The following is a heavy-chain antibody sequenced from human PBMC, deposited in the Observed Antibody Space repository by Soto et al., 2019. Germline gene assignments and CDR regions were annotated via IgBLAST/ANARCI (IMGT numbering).Heavy chain of an antibody. CDR1: GFTFSSYA. D-gene: IGHD3-16*02. J-gene: IGHJ6*02. CDR2: ISGSGGST. V-gene: IGHV3-23*01. CDR3: AKFIASTERATAVPTYYGMDV. Sequence: EVQLLESGGGLVQPGGSLRLSCAASGFTFSSYAMSWVRQAPGKGLEWVSGISGSGGSTDYAESVKGRFTISRDNSKNTLYLQMNSLRAEDTAIYYCAKFIASTERATAVPTYYGMDVWGQGTTVTVSS.